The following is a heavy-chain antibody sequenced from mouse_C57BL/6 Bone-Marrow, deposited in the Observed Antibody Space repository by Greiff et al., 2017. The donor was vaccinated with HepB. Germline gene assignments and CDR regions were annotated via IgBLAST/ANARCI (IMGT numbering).Heavy chain of an antibody. CDR3: ARRGNYGAMDY. CDR1: EYEFPSHD. Sequence: EVKLMESGGGLVQPGESLKLSCESNEYEFPSHDMSWVRKTPGKRLELVAAINSDGGSTYYPDTMERRFIISRDNTKKTLYLQMSSLRSEDTALYYCARRGNYGAMDYWGQGTSVTVSS. D-gene: IGHD2-1*01. V-gene: IGHV5-2*01. CDR2: INSDGGST. J-gene: IGHJ4*01.